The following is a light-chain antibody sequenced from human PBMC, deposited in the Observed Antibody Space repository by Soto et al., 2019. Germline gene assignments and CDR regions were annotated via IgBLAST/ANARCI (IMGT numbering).Light chain of an antibody. CDR1: QGIRDY. CDR2: AAS. V-gene: IGKV1-9*01. CDR3: HQVNSYPHT. J-gene: IGKJ2*01. Sequence: IQVTQSPSSLSASVGDRVTITCRASQGIRDYLGWYQQKPGKAPKLLIYAASRLQSGVPPRFSGSGFGTDFTLTISGLQPEDFAPRYGHQVNSYPHTLGQGTKLEI.